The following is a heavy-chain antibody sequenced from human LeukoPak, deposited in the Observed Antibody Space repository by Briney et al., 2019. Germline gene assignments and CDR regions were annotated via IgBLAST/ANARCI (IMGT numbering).Heavy chain of an antibody. Sequence: SETLSLTCTVSGGSVSSGSYYWSWIRQPPGKGLAWIGYIYYSGSTNYNPSLKSRVTISVDTSKNQFSLKLSSVTAADTAVYYCARGATVTSIDYWGQGTLVTVSS. V-gene: IGHV4-61*01. CDR3: ARGATVTSIDY. J-gene: IGHJ4*02. CDR2: IYYSGST. CDR1: GGSVSSGSYY. D-gene: IGHD4-17*01.